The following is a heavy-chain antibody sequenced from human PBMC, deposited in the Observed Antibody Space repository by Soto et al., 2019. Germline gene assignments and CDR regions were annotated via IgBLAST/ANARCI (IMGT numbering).Heavy chain of an antibody. J-gene: IGHJ4*02. V-gene: IGHV4-39*01. D-gene: IGHD2-21*01. CDR3: ARHKRQWGGDVGYFDY. CDR1: GGSISSSSYY. Sequence: QLQLQESGPGLVKPSETLSLTCTVSGGSISSSSYYWGWILQPPGKGLEWIGSIYYSGSTYYNPSLKSRVTISVDTSKNQFSLKLSSVTAADTAVYYCARHKRQWGGDVGYFDYWGQGTLVTVSS. CDR2: IYYSGST.